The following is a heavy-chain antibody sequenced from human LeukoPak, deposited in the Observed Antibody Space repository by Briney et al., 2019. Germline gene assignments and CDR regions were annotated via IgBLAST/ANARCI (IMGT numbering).Heavy chain of an antibody. CDR1: GGSISSYY. V-gene: IGHV4-59*12. CDR3: ARADGGNDAFDI. J-gene: IGHJ3*02. CDR2: IYYSGST. Sequence: SETLSLTCTVSGGSISSYYWSWIRQPPGKGLEWIGYIYYSGSTNYNPSLKSRVTISVDTSKNQFSLKLSSVTAADTAVYYCARADGGNDAFDIWGQGTMVTVSS. D-gene: IGHD2-15*01.